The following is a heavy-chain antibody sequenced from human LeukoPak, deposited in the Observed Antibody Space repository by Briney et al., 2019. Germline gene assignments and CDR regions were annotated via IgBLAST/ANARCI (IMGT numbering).Heavy chain of an antibody. D-gene: IGHD5-24*01. CDR2: ISAYNGNT. J-gene: IGHJ4*02. CDR3: ATKMSHDY. V-gene: IGHV1-18*01. CDR1: GYTFTNYG. Sequence: ASVKVSCKASGYTFTNYGITWVRQAPGQGLEWMGWISAYNGNTNYAQKVQGRVTMTTDTSTSTAYMELRSLRSDDTAVYYCATKMSHDYWGQGTLVTVSS.